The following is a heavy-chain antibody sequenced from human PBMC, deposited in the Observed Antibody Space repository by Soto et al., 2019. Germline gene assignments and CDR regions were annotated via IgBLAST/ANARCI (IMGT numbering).Heavy chain of an antibody. CDR1: GLTFSNYA. Sequence: EVRLLESGGGLGKHGGSLRLSCATSGLTFSNYAMSWVRQAPGGGLEWVSSMSGSSSTTYYADSVRGRFTISRDRSKNTLYLQMSSLRAEDTALYYCAKNQERELPRVIDFWGQGTLATVSS. V-gene: IGHV3-23*01. J-gene: IGHJ4*02. CDR3: AKNQERELPRVIDF. CDR2: MSGSSSTT. D-gene: IGHD1-7*01.